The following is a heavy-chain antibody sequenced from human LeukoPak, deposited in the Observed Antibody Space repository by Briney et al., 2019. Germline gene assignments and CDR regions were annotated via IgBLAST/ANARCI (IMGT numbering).Heavy chain of an antibody. V-gene: IGHV4-59*08. D-gene: IGHD3-10*01. CDR2: IQYSGST. Sequence: SETLSLTCTVSGGSSSSYYWSWIRQPPGKGLEWIGYIQYSGSTNYNPSLKSRVTISVDTSKNQFSLRLSAVTAADTAVYYCARHVGRGSGSYPFDYWGQGTLVTVSS. CDR1: GGSSSSYY. CDR3: ARHVGRGSGSYPFDY. J-gene: IGHJ4*02.